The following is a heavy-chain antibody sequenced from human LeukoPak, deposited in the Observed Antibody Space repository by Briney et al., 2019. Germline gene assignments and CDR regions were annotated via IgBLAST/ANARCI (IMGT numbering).Heavy chain of an antibody. J-gene: IGHJ5*02. CDR1: GFKFDDYG. D-gene: IGHD3-22*01. V-gene: IGHV3-20*04. Sequence: PGRSLRLSCAASGFKFDDYGMSWVRHAPGKGLEWVCDINWNGAWTGYADSVKGRFTISRDNAKNSLYLQMNSLRAEDTALYYCAGYYYDSSRGFDLWGQGTLVTVSA. CDR3: AGYYYDSSRGFDL. CDR2: INWNGAWT.